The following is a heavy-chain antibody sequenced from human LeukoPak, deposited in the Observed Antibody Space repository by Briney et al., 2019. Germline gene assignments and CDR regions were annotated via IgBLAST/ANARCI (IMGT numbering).Heavy chain of an antibody. CDR1: GGTFSSYA. J-gene: IGHJ4*02. CDR3: ARDQGSGWYQNERPLHRGSFDY. Sequence: SVKVSCKASGGTFSSYAISWVRQAPGQGLEWMGRIIPIFGTANYAQKFQGRVTITTDESTSTAYMELISLRSEDTAVYYCARDQGSGWYQNERPLHRGSFDYWGQGTLSPSPQ. D-gene: IGHD6-19*01. CDR2: IIPIFGTA. V-gene: IGHV1-69*05.